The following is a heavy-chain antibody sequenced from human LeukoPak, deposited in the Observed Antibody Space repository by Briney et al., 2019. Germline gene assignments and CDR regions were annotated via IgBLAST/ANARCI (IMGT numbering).Heavy chain of an antibody. CDR3: AREHITMVRRVFDL. J-gene: IGHJ2*01. V-gene: IGHV1-46*01. CDR1: GYTLISYY. CDR2: INPSGGST. Sequence: AAVKVSCKASGYTLISYYMHWVRQAPGQGLEWMGLINPSGGSTSYAQKFQGRVTMTKDTSTSTVYMELSSLRSEDTAVYCCAREHITMVRRVFDLWGRGTLVTVSS. D-gene: IGHD3-10*01.